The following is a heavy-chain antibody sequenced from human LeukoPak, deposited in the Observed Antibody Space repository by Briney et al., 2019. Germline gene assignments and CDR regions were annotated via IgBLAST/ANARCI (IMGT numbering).Heavy chain of an antibody. Sequence: GGSLRLSCAASRFTFSTYWMHWVRQAPGKGLVWVSRIHSDGSSTSYADSVKGRFTISRDNARNTLYLQMNSLRAEDTAVYYCASPGSVGDTGMPDYWGQGTLVTVSS. D-gene: IGHD5-18*01. CDR1: RFTFSTYW. CDR3: ASPGSVGDTGMPDY. V-gene: IGHV3-74*01. CDR2: IHSDGSST. J-gene: IGHJ4*02.